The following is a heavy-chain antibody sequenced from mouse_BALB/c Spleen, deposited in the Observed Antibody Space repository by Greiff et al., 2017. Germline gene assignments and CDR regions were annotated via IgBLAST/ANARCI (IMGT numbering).Heavy chain of an antibody. CDR2: IDPENGNT. J-gene: IGHJ2*01. CDR1: GFNIKDYY. V-gene: IGHV14-1*02. CDR3: ALNWDFDY. D-gene: IGHD4-1*01. Sequence: EVKVEESGAELVRPGALVKLSCKASGFNIKDYYMHWVKQRPEQGLEWIGWIDPENGNTIYDPKFQGKASITADTSSNTAYLQLSSLTSEDTAVYYCALNWDFDYWGQGTTLTVSS.